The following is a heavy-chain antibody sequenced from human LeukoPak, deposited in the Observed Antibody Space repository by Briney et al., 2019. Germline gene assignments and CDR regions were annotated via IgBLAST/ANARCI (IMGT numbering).Heavy chain of an antibody. Sequence: SVKVSCKASGGTFSSYAISWVRQAPGQGLEWMGGIIPIFGTANYAQKFQGRVTITADESTSTAYMELSSLRSEDTAVYYCAGVPCSGGSCYSAGHNWFDPWGQGTLVTVSS. CDR2: IIPIFGTA. CDR1: GGTFSSYA. CDR3: AGVPCSGGSCYSAGHNWFDP. V-gene: IGHV1-69*01. D-gene: IGHD2-15*01. J-gene: IGHJ5*02.